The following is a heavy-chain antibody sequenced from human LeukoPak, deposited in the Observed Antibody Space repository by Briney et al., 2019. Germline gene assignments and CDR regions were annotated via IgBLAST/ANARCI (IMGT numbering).Heavy chain of an antibody. J-gene: IGHJ4*02. D-gene: IGHD3-10*01. CDR2: INHSGST. Sequence: SETLSLTCAVSGGSFSGYYWSWIRQPPGKGLEWIGEINHSGSTNYNPPLKSRVTISVDTSKKQSSLNLSSVTAADTTVYYCTGSRRFGELFLWGQGTLVTVSS. CDR3: TGSRRFGELFL. CDR1: GGSFSGYY. V-gene: IGHV4-34*01.